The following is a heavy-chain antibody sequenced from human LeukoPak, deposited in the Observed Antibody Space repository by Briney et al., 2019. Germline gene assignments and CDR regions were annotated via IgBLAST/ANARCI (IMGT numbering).Heavy chain of an antibody. CDR2: VFDSGGT. CDR1: GGSISSGGYS. D-gene: IGHD6-13*01. CDR3: ARGYSSSWNYFDY. Sequence: PSQTLSLTCAVSGGSISSGGYSWSWIRQPPGKGLEWIGYVFDSGGTNYNPSLKSRVTISVDTSKKQFSLKLSSVTAADTAVYYCARGYSSSWNYFDYWGQRTLVTVSS. J-gene: IGHJ4*02. V-gene: IGHV4-30-4*07.